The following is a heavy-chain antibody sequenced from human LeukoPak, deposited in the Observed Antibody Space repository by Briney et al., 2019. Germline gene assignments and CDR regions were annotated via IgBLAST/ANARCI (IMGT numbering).Heavy chain of an antibody. CDR3: AKNRKGYSSGWYTSFDY. CDR2: IIGSGGST. CDR1: GFTFSSYA. Sequence: PGGSLRLSCAASGFTFSSYAMSCVREAPGRGLEWVSAIIGSGGSTYYADSVKGRFTISRDNSKNTLYLQMNSLRAEDTAVYYCAKNRKGYSSGWYTSFDYWGQGTLVTVSS. D-gene: IGHD6-19*01. V-gene: IGHV3-23*01. J-gene: IGHJ4*02.